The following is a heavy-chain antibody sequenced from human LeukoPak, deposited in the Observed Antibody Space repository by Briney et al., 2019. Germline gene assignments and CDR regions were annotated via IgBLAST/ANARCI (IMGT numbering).Heavy chain of an antibody. D-gene: IGHD5-18*01. CDR3: TTGTWIQLWLADY. CDR1: GFTFTNAC. Sequence: PGGSLRLSCKGSGFTFTNACMSWVRLAPGKGLEWVGHIKSQTDGGTTGYAEPVKGRFTISRDDSKNTLYLQLNSLKTEDTAVYYCTTGTWIQLWLADYWGQGTLVTVSS. V-gene: IGHV3-15*01. CDR2: IKSQTDGGTT. J-gene: IGHJ4*02.